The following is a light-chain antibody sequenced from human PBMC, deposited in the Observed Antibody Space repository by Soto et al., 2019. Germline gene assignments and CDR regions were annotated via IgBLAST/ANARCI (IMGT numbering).Light chain of an antibody. CDR2: DAS. CDR3: QRRSNWLT. V-gene: IGKV3-11*01. CDR1: QSVSSY. J-gene: IGKJ4*01. Sequence: EIVLTQSPATLSLSPGERATLSCRASQSVSSYLAWYQHKPGQAHRLLIYDASNRANGIPARFSGSGSGTDFTLTISNLDPEDFAVYYCQRRSNWLTFGGGTKVEIK.